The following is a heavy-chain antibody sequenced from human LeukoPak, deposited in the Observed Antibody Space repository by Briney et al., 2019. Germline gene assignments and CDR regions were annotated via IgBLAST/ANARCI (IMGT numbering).Heavy chain of an antibody. D-gene: IGHD3-10*01. V-gene: IGHV3-7*01. Sequence: GGPLRLSCAASGFDFSTYWMSWVRQAPGKGLEWVATIKQDGLERYYVDSVKGRFTISRDNARNSLYLQMNSLRVGDTAVYYCARRRIMVRGIDFDCWGQGTLVTVSS. CDR2: IKQDGLER. CDR3: ARRRIMVRGIDFDC. J-gene: IGHJ4*02. CDR1: GFDFSTYW.